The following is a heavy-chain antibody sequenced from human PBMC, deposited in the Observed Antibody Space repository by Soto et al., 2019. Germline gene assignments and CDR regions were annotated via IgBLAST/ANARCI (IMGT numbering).Heavy chain of an antibody. Sequence: GGSLRLSCAASGFIFSSYAMSWVRQAPGKGLEWVSAISGSGISTYYADSVKGRFTISRDNSKNTLYLQMNSLRAEDTAMYYCARDFATYGMDVWGQGTAVTVSS. CDR2: ISGSGIST. V-gene: IGHV3-23*01. CDR1: GFIFSSYA. CDR3: ARDFATYGMDV. D-gene: IGHD2-15*01. J-gene: IGHJ6*02.